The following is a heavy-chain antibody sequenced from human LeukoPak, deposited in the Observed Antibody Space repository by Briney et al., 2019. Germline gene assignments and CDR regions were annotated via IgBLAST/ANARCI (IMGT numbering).Heavy chain of an antibody. V-gene: IGHV4-4*07. CDR3: ARGLVVNSNYYYMDV. Sequence: SETLSLTCTVSGGSISSYYWSWIRQPAGKGLEWIGRIYTSGSTNYNPSLKSRVTMSVDTSKNQFSLKLSSVTAADTAVYYCARGLVVNSNYYYMDVWGKGTTVTISS. J-gene: IGHJ6*03. D-gene: IGHD2-15*01. CDR2: IYTSGST. CDR1: GGSISSYY.